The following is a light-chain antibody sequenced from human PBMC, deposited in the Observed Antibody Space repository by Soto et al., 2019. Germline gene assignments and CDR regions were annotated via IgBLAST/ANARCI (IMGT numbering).Light chain of an antibody. CDR1: QSVSSSY. CDR2: GAS. CDR3: PQYGSSLYT. V-gene: IGKV3-20*01. Sequence: EIVLTQSPGTLSLSQGERATLSCRASQSVSSSYLAWYQQKPGQAPRLLIYGASSRATGIPDRFSGSGSGTDFTLTISRLEPEDFAVYYCPQYGSSLYTFGQGTKLEIK. J-gene: IGKJ2*01.